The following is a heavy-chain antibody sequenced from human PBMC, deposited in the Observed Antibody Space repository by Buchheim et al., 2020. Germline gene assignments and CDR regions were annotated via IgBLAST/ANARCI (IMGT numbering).Heavy chain of an antibody. D-gene: IGHD3-9*01. J-gene: IGHJ6*02. Sequence: QVQLVESGGGVVQPGRSLRLSCAASGFTFSSYAMHWVRQAPGKGLEWVAVISYDGSNKYYADSVKGRFTISRDNSKNTLYLKMNSLRAEDTAVYYCARDKDYDILTGTYYYGMDVWGQGTT. CDR3: ARDKDYDILTGTYYYGMDV. CDR2: ISYDGSNK. CDR1: GFTFSSYA. V-gene: IGHV3-30*04.